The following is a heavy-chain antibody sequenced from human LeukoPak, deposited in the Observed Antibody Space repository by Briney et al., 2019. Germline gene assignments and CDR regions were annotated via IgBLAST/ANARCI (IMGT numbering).Heavy chain of an antibody. CDR2: MNPNSGNT. Sequence: GASVKVSCKASGYTFTSYDINWVRQATGQGLEWMGWMNPNSGNTGYAQKFQGRVTMTRNTSISTANMELSSLRSEDTAVYYCARGVGYSSGWKEYYFDYWGQGTLVTVSS. CDR1: GYTFTSYD. D-gene: IGHD6-19*01. J-gene: IGHJ4*02. CDR3: ARGVGYSSGWKEYYFDY. V-gene: IGHV1-8*01.